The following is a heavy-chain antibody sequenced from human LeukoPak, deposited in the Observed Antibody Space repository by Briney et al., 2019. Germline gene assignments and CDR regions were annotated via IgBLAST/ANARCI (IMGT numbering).Heavy chain of an antibody. CDR2: ISPNSGGT. CDR1: GYTFTGYY. Sequence: ASVKVSCKASGYTFTGYYMHWVRQAPGQGLEWMGWISPNSGGTNYAQKFQGRVTMTRDTSISTAYMELSRLRSDDTAVYYCAGVSGGYDWFDDYWGQGTLVTVSS. J-gene: IGHJ4*02. CDR3: AGVSGGYDWFDDY. V-gene: IGHV1-2*02. D-gene: IGHD5-12*01.